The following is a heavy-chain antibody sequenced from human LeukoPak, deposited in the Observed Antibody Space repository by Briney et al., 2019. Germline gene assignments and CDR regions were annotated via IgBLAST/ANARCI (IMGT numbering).Heavy chain of an antibody. V-gene: IGHV3-30*04. J-gene: IGHJ6*03. Sequence: GGSPRLSCEASGFRLIKYAMHWVRHAPGRGLEWVAVISFDGKKEFYADSVKGRFTISRDNSKNALFLQMNSLQTDDTAIYYCARASMATINYYYFYMDAWGKGTTVTVSS. CDR2: ISFDGKKE. D-gene: IGHD5-24*01. CDR3: ARASMATINYYYFYMDA. CDR1: GFRLIKYA.